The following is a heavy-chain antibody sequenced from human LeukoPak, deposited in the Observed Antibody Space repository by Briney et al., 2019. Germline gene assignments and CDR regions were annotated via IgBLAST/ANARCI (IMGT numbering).Heavy chain of an antibody. CDR1: GGSISSSSYY. V-gene: IGHV4-61*01. CDR3: ARVRVSYGYWLDP. Sequence: PSETLSLTCTVSGGSISSSSYYWSWIRQPPGKGLDWIGYIYYSGSTNYNPSLKSRVTISVDTSKNQFSLKLSSVTAADTALYYCARVRVSYGYWLDPWGQGTLVTVSS. D-gene: IGHD5-18*01. J-gene: IGHJ5*02. CDR2: IYYSGST.